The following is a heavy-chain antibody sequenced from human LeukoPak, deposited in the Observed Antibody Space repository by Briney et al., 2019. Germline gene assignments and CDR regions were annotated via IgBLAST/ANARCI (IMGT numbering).Heavy chain of an antibody. J-gene: IGHJ4*02. CDR1: GYTFTAYY. Sequence: ASGTVSCKVSGYTFTAYYMHWVRQAPGQGLEWMGWINPNSGDTNYAQKFQGRVTMTRDTSISTAYMELSRLRSDDTAVYYCAREPGYCTGGSCFDYWGQGTLVTVSS. CDR3: AREPGYCTGGSCFDY. V-gene: IGHV1-2*02. CDR2: INPNSGDT. D-gene: IGHD2-15*01.